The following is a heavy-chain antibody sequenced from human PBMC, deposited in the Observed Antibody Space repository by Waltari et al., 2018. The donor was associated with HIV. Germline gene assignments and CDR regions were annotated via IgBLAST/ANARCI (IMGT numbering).Heavy chain of an antibody. CDR1: GGSFSGYY. J-gene: IGHJ5*02. V-gene: IGHV4-34*01. D-gene: IGHD2-15*01. CDR3: ARGLFGYCSGGSCYGGSNWFDP. CDR2: INHSGST. Sequence: QVQLQQWGAGLLKPSETLSLTCAVYGGSFSGYYWRWIRQPPGKGLEWIGEINHSGSTNYNPSLKSRVTISVDTSKNQFSLKLSSVTAADTAVYYCARGLFGYCSGGSCYGGSNWFDPWGQGTLVTVSS.